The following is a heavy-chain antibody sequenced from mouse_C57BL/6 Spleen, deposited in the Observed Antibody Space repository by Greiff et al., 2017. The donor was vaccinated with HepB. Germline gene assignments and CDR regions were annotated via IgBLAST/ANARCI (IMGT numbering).Heavy chain of an antibody. Sequence: EVQLQQSGPELVKPGASVKIPCKASGYTFTDYNMDWVKQSHGKSLEWIGDINPNNGGTIYNQKFKGKATLTVDKSSSTAYMELRSLTSEDTAVYYCARYGYYDYYAMDYWGQGTSVTVSS. D-gene: IGHD2-3*01. CDR3: ARYGYYDYYAMDY. CDR2: INPNNGGT. CDR1: GYTFTDYN. V-gene: IGHV1-18*01. J-gene: IGHJ4*01.